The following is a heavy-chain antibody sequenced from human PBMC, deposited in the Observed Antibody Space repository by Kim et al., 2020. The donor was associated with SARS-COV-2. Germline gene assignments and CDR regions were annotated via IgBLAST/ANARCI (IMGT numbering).Heavy chain of an antibody. CDR3: ARLIGYDSSGYYSYYFDY. D-gene: IGHD3-22*01. V-gene: IGHV4-39*01. Sequence: KSRVTISEETSKNQFSLKLSSVTAADTAVYYCARLIGYDSSGYYSYYFDYWGQGTLVTVSS. J-gene: IGHJ4*02.